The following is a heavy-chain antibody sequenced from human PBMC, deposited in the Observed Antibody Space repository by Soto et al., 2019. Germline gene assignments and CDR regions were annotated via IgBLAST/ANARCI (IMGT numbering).Heavy chain of an antibody. D-gene: IGHD4-17*01. CDR1: GSTFSSYT. Sequence: QVQLVQSWAEVLKPGSSVTVSCKASGSTFSSYTISWVRQSPVQGLEWMVRIIPILGIANDPQKCQGRVTITADKSTSTAYMELSSLRAEDTAVYYCGRAGGDYVRDNWFDLWGQGTLVTVSS. CDR3: GRAGGDYVRDNWFDL. J-gene: IGHJ5*02. CDR2: IIPILGIA. V-gene: IGHV1-69*02.